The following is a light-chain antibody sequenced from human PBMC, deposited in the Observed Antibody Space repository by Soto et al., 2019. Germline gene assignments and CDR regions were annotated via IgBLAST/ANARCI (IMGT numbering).Light chain of an antibody. J-gene: IGLJ3*02. CDR2: DNN. V-gene: IGLV1-51*01. CDR3: GTWDSSLGTEV. CDR1: TSNIANNY. Sequence: QSALTQPPSVSAAPGQKVTISCSGTTSNIANNYVSWYQQPPGTAPRLLIYDNNKRSSGIPDRFSGSKSGTSATLDITGLQTGDEADYYCGTWDSSLGTEVFGGGTKLTVL.